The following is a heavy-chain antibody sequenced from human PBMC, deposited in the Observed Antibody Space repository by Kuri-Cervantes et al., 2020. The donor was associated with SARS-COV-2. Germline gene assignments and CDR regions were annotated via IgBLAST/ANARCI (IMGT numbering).Heavy chain of an antibody. Sequence: ESLKIPCAASGFTFRSYSMNWVRQAPGKGLEWVSSISSNSSTIYYADSVKGRFTISRDNAKNSLYLQMNSLRAEDTAVYYCARLHLGADFEVDYWGQGTLVTVSS. CDR2: ISSNSSTI. D-gene: IGHD3-3*01. J-gene: IGHJ4*02. CDR1: GFTFRSYS. CDR3: ARLHLGADFEVDY. V-gene: IGHV3-48*01.